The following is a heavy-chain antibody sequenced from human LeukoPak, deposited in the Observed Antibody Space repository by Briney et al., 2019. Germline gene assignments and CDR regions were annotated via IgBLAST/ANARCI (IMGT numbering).Heavy chain of an antibody. Sequence: PGGSLRLSCAASGFTFVTIAMGWVRQAPGKGLEWVSTISGSGGGTYYADSVKGWFTISRDNSKNTLYLQMNSLRAEDTAVYYCAKHKGAGSRYSYSMDVWGKGATVTVSS. J-gene: IGHJ6*03. D-gene: IGHD6-13*01. V-gene: IGHV3-23*01. CDR3: AKHKGAGSRYSYSMDV. CDR1: GFTFVTIA. CDR2: ISGSGGGT.